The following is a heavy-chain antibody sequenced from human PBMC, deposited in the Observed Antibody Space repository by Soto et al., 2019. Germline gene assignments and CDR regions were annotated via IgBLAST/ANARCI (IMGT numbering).Heavy chain of an antibody. CDR1: GYTFTSYA. Sequence: SVKVSCKASGYTFTSYAISWVRQAPGQGLEWMGGIIPIFGTANYAQKFQGRVTITADESTSTAYMELSSLRSEDTAVYYCARVGAVAGKHYYYYGMDVWGQGTTVTVS. D-gene: IGHD6-19*01. J-gene: IGHJ6*02. V-gene: IGHV1-69*13. CDR3: ARVGAVAGKHYYYYGMDV. CDR2: IIPIFGTA.